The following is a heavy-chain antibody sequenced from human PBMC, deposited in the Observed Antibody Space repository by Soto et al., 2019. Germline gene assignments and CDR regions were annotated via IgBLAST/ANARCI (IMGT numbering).Heavy chain of an antibody. CDR1: GVTFSSCA. Sequence: SVNVSWKACGVTFSSCAISWLRQAAGQGLEWMGVIIPIFGKANYAQKFQVRVTITADESTSTAYMELSSLRSEDTAVYYCARDLEGPRGGSYAWGQGTLVTVSS. J-gene: IGHJ4*02. CDR3: ARDLEGPRGGSYA. D-gene: IGHD3-16*01. CDR2: IIPIFGKA. V-gene: IGHV1-69*13.